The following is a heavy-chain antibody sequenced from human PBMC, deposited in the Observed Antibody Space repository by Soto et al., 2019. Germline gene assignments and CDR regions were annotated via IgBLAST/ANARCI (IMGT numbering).Heavy chain of an antibody. D-gene: IGHD6-13*01. Sequence: QVQLVQSGAEVKKPGSSVKVSCKASGGTFSSYAISWVRQAPGQGLEWMGGIIPIFGTANYAQKFQGRVMSSADESMRTASRQLSRLSSEDTEVYYCTRVGKESAGDDYWGQRTLVTASS. CDR3: TRVGKESAGDDY. V-gene: IGHV1-69*01. CDR1: GGTFSSYA. J-gene: IGHJ4*02. CDR2: IIPIFGTA.